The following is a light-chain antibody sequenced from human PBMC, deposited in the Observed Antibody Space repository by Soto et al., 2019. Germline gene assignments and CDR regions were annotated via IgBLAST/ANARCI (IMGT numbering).Light chain of an antibody. CDR2: GAS. Sequence: EIVLTQSPGTLSLSPGERATLSCRASQSVSSSYLAWYQQKPGQAPRLLIYGASSRATGIPDRFSGSGSGTDFTLTISRLDPEDFAVYYCQQYGSSLLFGQGTKVDIK. V-gene: IGKV3-20*01. J-gene: IGKJ1*01. CDR1: QSVSSSY. CDR3: QQYGSSLL.